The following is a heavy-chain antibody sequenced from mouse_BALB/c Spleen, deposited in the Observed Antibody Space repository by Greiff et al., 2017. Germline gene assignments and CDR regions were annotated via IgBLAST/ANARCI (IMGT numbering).Heavy chain of an antibody. CDR1: GFTFSSYA. J-gene: IGHJ3*01. CDR3: ARGDYYGSSYAWFAY. Sequence: EVQVVESGGGLVKPGGSLKLSCAASGFTFSSYAMSWVRQTPENRLEWVASLSSGGSTYYPDIVKGRFTISSDNARNILYLQMSSLRSEDTAMYYCARGDYYGSSYAWFAYWGQGTLVTVSA. V-gene: IGHV5-6-5*01. CDR2: LSSGGST. D-gene: IGHD1-1*01.